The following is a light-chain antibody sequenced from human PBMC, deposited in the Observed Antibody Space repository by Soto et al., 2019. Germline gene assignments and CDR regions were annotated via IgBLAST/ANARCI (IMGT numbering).Light chain of an antibody. J-gene: IGKJ1*01. Sequence: DIQMTQSPSTLSASVGDRVTITCRASQSISSWLAWYQQKPGKAPKLLIYKASSLQSGVPSRFSGSGSGTEFTLTISRLKPDDFATYYCKQYNSYSWTFGQGTKVDIK. CDR3: KQYNSYSWT. CDR2: KAS. CDR1: QSISSW. V-gene: IGKV1-5*03.